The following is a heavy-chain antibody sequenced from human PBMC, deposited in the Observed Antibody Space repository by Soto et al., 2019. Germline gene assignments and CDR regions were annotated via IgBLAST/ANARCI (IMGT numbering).Heavy chain of an antibody. CDR1: GFSLTTSGVG. J-gene: IGHJ5*02. V-gene: IGHV2-5*02. CDR3: AHRGGCSAASCFSTYFDA. CDR2: VYWDGDE. Sequence: QITLKESGPALVRPTQALTLTCTFSGFSLTTSGVGLAWIRQPPGKALGCLALVYWDGDEPFNPSLRNRPTLTRDTSKNRVVLPMTNMDPVDTGTYYCAHRGGCSAASCFSTYFDAWGQGALVTVSS. D-gene: IGHD2-15*01.